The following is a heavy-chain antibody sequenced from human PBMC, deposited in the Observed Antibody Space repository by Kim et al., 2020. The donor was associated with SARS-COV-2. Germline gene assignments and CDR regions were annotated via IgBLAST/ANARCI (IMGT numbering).Heavy chain of an antibody. V-gene: IGHV3-30-3*01. J-gene: IGHJ4*02. D-gene: IGHD1-26*01. CDR2: ISYDGSNK. Sequence: GGSLRLSCEASGFTFSSYAMHWVRQAPGKGLEWVAVISYDGSNKYYADSVKGRFTISRDNSKNTLYLQMNSLRAEDTAVYYCARPKSGSYYADLDYWGQGTLVTVSS. CDR1: GFTFSSYA. CDR3: ARPKSGSYYADLDY.